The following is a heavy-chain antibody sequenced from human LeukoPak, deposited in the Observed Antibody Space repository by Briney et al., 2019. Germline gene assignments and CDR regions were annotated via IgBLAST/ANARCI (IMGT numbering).Heavy chain of an antibody. V-gene: IGHV3-13*01. CDR2: IASGFQT. D-gene: IGHD5-18*01. CDR1: GFTLGSHD. Sequence: GGSLRLSCTASGFTLGSHDMHWVHQTPGEGLEWVAAIASGFQTFYAGSVKGRFTVSREDAKNSLYLQMNSLRAGDTAVYYCVREARGYHYTYFDYWGQGTLVTVSS. J-gene: IGHJ4*02. CDR3: VREARGYHYTYFDY.